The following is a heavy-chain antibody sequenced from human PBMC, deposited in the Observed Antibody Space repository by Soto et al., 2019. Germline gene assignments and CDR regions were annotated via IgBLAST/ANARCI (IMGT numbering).Heavy chain of an antibody. CDR1: GFTFSSYG. V-gene: IGHV3-30*18. CDR2: ISYDGSNK. D-gene: IGHD2-21*01. Sequence: QVQLVESGGGVVQPGRSLRLSCAASGFTFSSYGMHWVRQAPGKGLEWVAVISYDGSNKYYADSVKGRFTISRDNSKNTLYLQMNSLRAEDTAVYYCAKAILTPLWGFLDYWGQGTLVTVSS. J-gene: IGHJ4*02. CDR3: AKAILTPLWGFLDY.